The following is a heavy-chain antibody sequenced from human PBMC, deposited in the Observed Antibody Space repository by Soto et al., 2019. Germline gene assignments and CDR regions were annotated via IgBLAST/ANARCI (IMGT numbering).Heavy chain of an antibody. D-gene: IGHD3-16*01. J-gene: IGHJ5*02. CDR2: YYHDGTT. CDR1: GGSVSSGGYA. Sequence: PSETLSLTCAVSGGSVSSGGYAWSWIRRPPGKGLEWIGYYYHDGTTFYNPALKSRVTISLDRSKNQFSLNVTSVIVADTAVYNCGRMLTAGPCFPWGQGIQVTVSS. V-gene: IGHV4-30-2*01. CDR3: GRMLTAGPCFP.